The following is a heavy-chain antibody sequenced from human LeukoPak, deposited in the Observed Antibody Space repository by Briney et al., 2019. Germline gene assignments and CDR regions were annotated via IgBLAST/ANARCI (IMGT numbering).Heavy chain of an antibody. D-gene: IGHD3-10*01. CDR3: ARDLYTMVRGVIDY. CDR1: GGTFSSFA. V-gene: IGHV1-18*01. Sequence: GASVKVSCKASGGTFSSFAISWVRQAPGQGLEWMGWISAYNGNTNYAQKLQGRVTMTTDTSTSTAYMELRSLRSDNTAVYYCARDLYTMVRGVIDYWGQGTLVTVSS. J-gene: IGHJ4*02. CDR2: ISAYNGNT.